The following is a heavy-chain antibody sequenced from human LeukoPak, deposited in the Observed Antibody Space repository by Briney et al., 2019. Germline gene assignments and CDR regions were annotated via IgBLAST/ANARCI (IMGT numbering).Heavy chain of an antibody. Sequence: GASVKVSCKASGYAFTSYYMHWVRQAPGQGLEWMGGIIPIFGTANYAQKFQGRVTITADESTSTAYMELSSLRSEDTAVYYCARVGYYDSSGYYYSPYYFDYWGQGTLVTVSS. CDR2: IIPIFGTA. J-gene: IGHJ4*02. D-gene: IGHD3-22*01. CDR1: GYAFTSYY. V-gene: IGHV1-69*13. CDR3: ARVGYYDSSGYYYSPYYFDY.